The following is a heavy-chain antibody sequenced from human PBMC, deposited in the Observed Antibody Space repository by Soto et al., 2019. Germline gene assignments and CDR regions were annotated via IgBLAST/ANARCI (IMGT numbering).Heavy chain of an antibody. J-gene: IGHJ4*02. CDR2: ISYDGRDK. CDR3: AKDRGFCNGGSCYGFDY. Sequence: GGSLRLSCAASGFTFSNYGMHWVRQAPGKGLEWVAVISYDGRDKYYGESVKGRFTIFRDNSKNTLYLEMNTLRPDGTGVYYCAKDRGFCNGGSCYGFDYWSQGTLVTVSS. CDR1: GFTFSNYG. V-gene: IGHV3-30*05. D-gene: IGHD2-15*01.